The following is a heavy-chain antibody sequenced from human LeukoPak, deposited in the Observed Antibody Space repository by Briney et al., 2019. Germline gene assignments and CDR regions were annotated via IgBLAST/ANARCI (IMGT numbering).Heavy chain of an antibody. Sequence: GASVKVSCKASGYTFTSYGISWVRQAPGQGLEWMGWISAYNGNTNYAQKLQGRVTMTTDTSTSTVYMELRSLRSDDTAVYYCARDYDFWSGYLGSDYWGQGTLVTVSS. J-gene: IGHJ4*02. CDR1: GYTFTSYG. CDR2: ISAYNGNT. V-gene: IGHV1-18*01. CDR3: ARDYDFWSGYLGSDY. D-gene: IGHD3-3*01.